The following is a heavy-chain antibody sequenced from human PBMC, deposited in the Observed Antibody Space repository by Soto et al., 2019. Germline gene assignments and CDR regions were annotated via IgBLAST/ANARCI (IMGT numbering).Heavy chain of an antibody. CDR3: ATESGSTYGYFDY. Sequence: SDTLSLTCTVAGGSMTSGDQYWTWIRHRPGEGLEWFGYINHRGSLYYNPSLKSRVSMSVDTSKNQFSLNLSSVTAADTAVYFCATESGSTYGYFDYWGQGTQVTVSS. CDR1: GGSMTSGDQY. D-gene: IGHD4-17*01. V-gene: IGHV4-30-4*02. CDR2: INHRGSL. J-gene: IGHJ4*02.